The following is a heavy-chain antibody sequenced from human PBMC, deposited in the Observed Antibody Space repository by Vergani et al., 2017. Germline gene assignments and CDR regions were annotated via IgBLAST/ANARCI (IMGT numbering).Heavy chain of an antibody. CDR1: GYTFTSYY. V-gene: IGHV1-46*01. Sequence: QVQLVQSGAEVKKPGASVKVSCKASGYTFTSYYMHWVRQAPGQGLEWMGIINPSGGSTSYAQKFQGRVTMTEDTSTDTAYMELSSLRSEDTAVYYCATHDYDYHDAFDIWGQGTMVTVSS. J-gene: IGHJ3*02. D-gene: IGHD4-17*01. CDR3: ATHDYDYHDAFDI. CDR2: INPSGGST.